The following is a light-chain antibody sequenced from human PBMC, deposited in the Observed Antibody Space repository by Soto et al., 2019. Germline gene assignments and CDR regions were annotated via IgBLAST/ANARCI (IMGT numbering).Light chain of an antibody. Sequence: EIVMTQSPATLSVSPGERATLPCRASQSVSSNLAWYQQKPGQAPRLLIYGASTRVTGIPARFSGSGSGTEFSLTISTLQSEDSAVYSCQQYNNWPWTFGQGTKVEIK. CDR3: QQYNNWPWT. CDR1: QSVSSN. CDR2: GAS. V-gene: IGKV3-15*01. J-gene: IGKJ1*01.